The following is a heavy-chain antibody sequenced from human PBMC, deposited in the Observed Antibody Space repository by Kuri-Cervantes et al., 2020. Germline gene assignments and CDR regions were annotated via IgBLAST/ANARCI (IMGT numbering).Heavy chain of an antibody. Sequence: SETLSLTCTVSGGSISSSSYYWGWIRQPPGKGLEWIGNIYYRGSTYYNPSLESRVTLSVDTSKNQFSLKLSSVTAADTAVYYCARTTVVTGALDYWGQGTLVTVSS. CDR3: ARTTVVTGALDY. D-gene: IGHD4-23*01. V-gene: IGHV4-39*07. CDR2: IYYRGST. J-gene: IGHJ4*02. CDR1: GGSISSSSYY.